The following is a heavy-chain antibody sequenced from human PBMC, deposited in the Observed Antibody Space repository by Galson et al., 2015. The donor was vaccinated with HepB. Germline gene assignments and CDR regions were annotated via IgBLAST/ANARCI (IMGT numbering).Heavy chain of an antibody. CDR3: ARHLHTAMVDY. Sequence: QSGAEMKKPGESLRISCKGSGYSFTNYWIGWVRQMPGKGLEWMGIIYPGDSDTRYSPSFQGQVTISADKSIITAYLQWSSLKASDTAMYYCARHLHTAMVDYWGQGTLVTVSS. J-gene: IGHJ4*02. CDR1: GYSFTNYW. V-gene: IGHV5-51*01. CDR2: IYPGDSDT. D-gene: IGHD5-18*01.